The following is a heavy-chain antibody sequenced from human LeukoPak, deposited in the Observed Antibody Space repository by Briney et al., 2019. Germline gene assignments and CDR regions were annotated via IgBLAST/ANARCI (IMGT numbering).Heavy chain of an antibody. CDR3: ARGERRGGDDY. D-gene: IGHD1-1*01. CDR1: GGSISSSSYY. V-gene: IGHV4-39*07. J-gene: IGHJ4*02. Sequence: SETLSLTCSVSGGSISSSSYYWGWIRQTPGKGLEWIGSIYYSGSTYYNPSLKSRVTISVDTSKNQFSLKLSSVTAADTAVYYCARGERRGGDDYWGQGTLVTVSS. CDR2: IYYSGST.